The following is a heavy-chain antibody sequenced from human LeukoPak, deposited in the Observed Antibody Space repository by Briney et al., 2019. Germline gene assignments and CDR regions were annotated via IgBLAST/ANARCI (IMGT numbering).Heavy chain of an antibody. CDR1: GFTFSSYA. CDR2: TSGSGTGT. J-gene: IGHJ4*02. Sequence: PGGSLRLSCAASGFTFSSYAMSWVRQAPGKGLYWVSATSGSGTGTYYADSGKGRFTISRDNSKNTLYLQMNSLRAEDTAVYYCAKEGGTGTRFDYWGQGTLVTVSS. CDR3: AKEGGTGTRFDY. V-gene: IGHV3-23*01. D-gene: IGHD1-7*01.